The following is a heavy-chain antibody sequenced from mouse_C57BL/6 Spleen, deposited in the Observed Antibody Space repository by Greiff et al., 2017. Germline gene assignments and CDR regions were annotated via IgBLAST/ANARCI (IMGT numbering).Heavy chain of an antibody. V-gene: IGHV1-15*01. J-gene: IGHJ3*01. D-gene: IGHD1-1*01. Sequence: LQESGAELVRPGASVTLSCKASGYTFTDYEMHWVKQTPVHGLEWIGAIDPETGGTAYNQKFKGKAILTADKSSSTAYMELRSLTSEDSAVYYCTYYYGAYWGQGTLVTVSA. CDR3: TYYYGAY. CDR2: IDPETGGT. CDR1: GYTFTDYE.